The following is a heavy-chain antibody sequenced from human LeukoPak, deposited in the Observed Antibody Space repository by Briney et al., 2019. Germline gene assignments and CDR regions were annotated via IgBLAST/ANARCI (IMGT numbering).Heavy chain of an antibody. CDR3: ARSRSYSNYYDGMDV. D-gene: IGHD4-11*01. Sequence: GASVKVSCKASGYTFTSYDINWVRQATGQGLEWMGWMNPNSDNTGYAQKFQGRVTMTRNTSISTAYMELSSLRSEDTAVYYYARSRSYSNYYDGMDVWGQGTTVTVSS. CDR1: GYTFTSYD. V-gene: IGHV1-8*02. CDR2: MNPNSDNT. J-gene: IGHJ6*02.